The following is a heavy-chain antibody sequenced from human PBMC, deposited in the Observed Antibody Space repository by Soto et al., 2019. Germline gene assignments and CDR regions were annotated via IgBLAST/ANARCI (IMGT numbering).Heavy chain of an antibody. D-gene: IGHD6-13*01. CDR2: IYSGYST. V-gene: IGHV3-53*01. CDR3: ATGRDRAAADY. Sequence: GGSLRLSCAASGFTVSSNYMSWVRQAPGKGLEWVSVIYSGYSTYYADSVKGRFTISRDNSKNTLYLHMNNLRAEDTAVYYCATGRDRAAADYWGRGTLVTVSS. CDR1: GFTVSSNY. J-gene: IGHJ4*02.